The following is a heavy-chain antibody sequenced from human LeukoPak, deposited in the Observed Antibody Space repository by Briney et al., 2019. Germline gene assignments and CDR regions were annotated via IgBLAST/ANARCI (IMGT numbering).Heavy chain of an antibody. D-gene: IGHD2-15*01. J-gene: IGHJ5*02. Sequence: GESLKISCKGSGYSINNYWIGWVRQMPGKGLEWMGIIYPADSGIRYSPSFQGQVTISADKSISTAYLQWSSLKASDTAMYYCARQEYCSGGGCYTWFDPWGQGTLVTVSS. CDR1: GYSINNYW. CDR2: IYPADSGI. V-gene: IGHV5-51*01. CDR3: ARQEYCSGGGCYTWFDP.